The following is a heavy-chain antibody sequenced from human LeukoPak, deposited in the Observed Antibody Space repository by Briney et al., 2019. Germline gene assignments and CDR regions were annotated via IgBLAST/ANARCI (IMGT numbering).Heavy chain of an antibody. J-gene: IGHJ3*02. D-gene: IGHD3-22*01. V-gene: IGHV4-34*01. CDR3: ARDPGSSGYYGDAFDI. CDR2: INHSGST. CDR1: GGSFSGYY. Sequence: SETLSLTCAVYGGSFSGYYWSWIRQPPGKGLEWIGEINHSGSTNYNPSLKSRVTISVDTSKNQFSLKLSSVTAADTAVYYCARDPGSSGYYGDAFDIWGQGTMVTVSS.